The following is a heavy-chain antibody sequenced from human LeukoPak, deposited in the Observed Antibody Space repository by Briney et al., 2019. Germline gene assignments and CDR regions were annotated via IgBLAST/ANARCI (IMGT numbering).Heavy chain of an antibody. CDR3: ATAANTYYDFWSGYIG. Sequence: GASVKVSCKVSGYTLTELSMHWARQAPGKGLEWMGGFDPEDGETIYAQKFQGRVTMTEDTSTDTAYMELSSLRSEDTAVYYCATAANTYYDFWSGYIGWGQGTLVTVSS. V-gene: IGHV1-24*01. J-gene: IGHJ4*02. CDR1: GYTLTELS. CDR2: FDPEDGET. D-gene: IGHD3-3*01.